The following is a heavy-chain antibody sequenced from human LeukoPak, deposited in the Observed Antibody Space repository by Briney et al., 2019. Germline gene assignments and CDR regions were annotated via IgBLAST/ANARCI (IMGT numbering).Heavy chain of an antibody. CDR3: ATLEGRDYSNYLQFPPKLELYGY. V-gene: IGHV3-21*01. J-gene: IGHJ4*02. Sequence: GGSLRLSCAASGFTFSSYSMNWVRQAPGKGLEWVSSISSSSSYIYYADSVKGRFTISRDNAKNSLYLQMNSLRAEDTAVYYCATLEGRDYSNYLQFPPKLELYGYWGQGTLVTVSS. D-gene: IGHD4-11*01. CDR2: ISSSSSYI. CDR1: GFTFSSYS.